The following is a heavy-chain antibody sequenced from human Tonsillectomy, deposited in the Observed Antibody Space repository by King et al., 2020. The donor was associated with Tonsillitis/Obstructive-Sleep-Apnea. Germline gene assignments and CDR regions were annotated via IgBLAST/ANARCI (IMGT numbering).Heavy chain of an antibody. CDR1: GYTFTGYY. J-gene: IGHJ6*03. V-gene: IGHV1-2*06. CDR3: ARDPEVGTKYYMDV. D-gene: IGHD1-7*01. Sequence: QLVQSGAEVKKPGASVKVSCKTSGYTFTGYYMHWVRQAPGQGLEWMGRINPNSGGTNYAQKFQGRVTMTRDTSISTAYMELSRLGSDDTAVYYCARDPEVGTKYYMDVWGKGTTVTVSS. CDR2: INPNSGGT.